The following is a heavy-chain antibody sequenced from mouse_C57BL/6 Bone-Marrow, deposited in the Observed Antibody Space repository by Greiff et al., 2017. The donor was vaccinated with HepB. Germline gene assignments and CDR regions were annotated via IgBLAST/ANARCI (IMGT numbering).Heavy chain of an antibody. V-gene: IGHV1-64*01. CDR3: ASVIFYYAMDY. CDR1: GYTFTSYW. Sequence: QVQLQQPGAELVKPGASVKLSCKASGYTFTSYWMHWVKQRPGQGLEWIGMIHPNSGSTNYNEKFKSKATLTVDKSSSTAYMQLSSLTSEDSAFYYCASVIFYYAMDYWGQGTSVTVSS. CDR2: IHPNSGST. J-gene: IGHJ4*01.